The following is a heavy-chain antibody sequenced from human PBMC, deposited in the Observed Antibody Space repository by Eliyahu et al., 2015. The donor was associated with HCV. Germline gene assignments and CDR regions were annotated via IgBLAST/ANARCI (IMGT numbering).Heavy chain of an antibody. CDR3: ARAFSHDFLSGYYYY. CDR1: GDTFSNYA. J-gene: IGHJ4*02. Sequence: QVQLVQSGAEVKKPGSSVKVSCKASGDTFSNYAISRVRQAPGQGLEWMGGIIPLFGTANYAQKFQGRVSITADESTATAYMEVSSLRSEDTAVYYCARAFSHDFLSGYYYYWGQGTLVTVSS. D-gene: IGHD3-3*01. V-gene: IGHV1-69*01. CDR2: IIPLFGTA.